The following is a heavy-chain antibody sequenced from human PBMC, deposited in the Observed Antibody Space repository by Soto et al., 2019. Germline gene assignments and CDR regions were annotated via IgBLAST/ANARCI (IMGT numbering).Heavy chain of an antibody. CDR1: GFTFSSYA. J-gene: IGHJ6*01. CDR3: AKDMDTAMVLGCSTPEYDRDV. V-gene: IGHV3-23*01. CDR2: ISGSGGST. D-gene: IGHD5-18*01. Sequence: EVQLLESGGGLVQPGGSLRLSCAASGFTFSSYAMSWVRQAPGKGLEWVSAISGSGGSTYYADAVKGRFTISRDNSKKTLYLQMNSLRAEDTAVYYCAKDMDTAMVLGCSTPEYDRDVWGQGTTVTDS.